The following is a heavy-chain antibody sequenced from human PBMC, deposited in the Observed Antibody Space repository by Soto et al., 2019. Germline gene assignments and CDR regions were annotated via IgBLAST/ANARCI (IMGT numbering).Heavy chain of an antibody. D-gene: IGHD3-3*01. Sequence: QVQLVQSGAEVKKPGASVKVSCKASGYTFTSYDINWVRQATGQGLEWMGWMNPNSGNTGYAQKFQGRVTMTRNTSISTAYMELSSLRSEDTAVYYCARGLFVTSHRSGYYYYYYMDVWGKGTTVTVSS. CDR1: GYTFTSYD. J-gene: IGHJ6*03. CDR2: MNPNSGNT. V-gene: IGHV1-8*01. CDR3: ARGLFVTSHRSGYYYYYYMDV.